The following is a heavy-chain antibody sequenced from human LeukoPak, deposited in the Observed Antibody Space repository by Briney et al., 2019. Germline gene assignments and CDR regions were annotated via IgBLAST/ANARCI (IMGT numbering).Heavy chain of an antibody. Sequence: SETLSLTCAVYGGSFSGYYWSWIRQPPGKGLDWIGEINHSGSTNYNPSLKSRVTISVDTSKNQFSLKLSSVTAADTALYYCARAIHPLGGPALPVRSGGMDVWGKGTTVTVSS. J-gene: IGHJ6*04. CDR1: GGSFSGYY. D-gene: IGHD3-16*01. CDR3: ARAIHPLGGPALPVRSGGMDV. V-gene: IGHV4-34*01. CDR2: INHSGST.